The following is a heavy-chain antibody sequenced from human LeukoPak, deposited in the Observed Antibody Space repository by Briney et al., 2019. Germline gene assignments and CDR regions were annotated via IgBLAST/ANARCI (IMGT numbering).Heavy chain of an antibody. CDR2: INGHGTTT. Sequence: PGGSLRLSCAASGFTFENFWIHWVCQGPGKELVWVSRINGHGTTTGYADSVKGRFTISRDNAKNTVYLQMNSLRVEDTAIYYCLKRGSDWTYWYFDLWGRGTRVTVSS. CDR1: GFTFENFW. V-gene: IGHV3-74*01. CDR3: LKRGSDWTYWYFDL. J-gene: IGHJ2*01. D-gene: IGHD1-1*01.